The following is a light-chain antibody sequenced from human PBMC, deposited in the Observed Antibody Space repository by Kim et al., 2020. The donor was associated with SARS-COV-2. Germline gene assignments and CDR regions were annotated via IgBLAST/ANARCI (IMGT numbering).Light chain of an antibody. Sequence: SEGDSVNITCQARQDIRKFLKWYQHKPGKAPELLISDASTLRTGVPSRFSGSASGTHFTFTISNLQPEDIATYYCQQYNNLQAITFGQGTRLEIK. J-gene: IGKJ5*01. CDR3: QQYNNLQAIT. CDR1: QDIRKF. CDR2: DAS. V-gene: IGKV1-33*01.